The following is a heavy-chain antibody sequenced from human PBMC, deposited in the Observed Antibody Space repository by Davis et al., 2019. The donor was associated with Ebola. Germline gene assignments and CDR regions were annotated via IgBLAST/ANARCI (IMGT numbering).Heavy chain of an antibody. CDR1: GYTFTSYA. V-gene: IGHV1-3*01. CDR3: ARNLGSTWTFDY. J-gene: IGHJ4*02. CDR2: INAGNGNT. Sequence: ASVKVSCKASGYTFTSYAMHWVRQAPGQRLEWMGWINAGNGNTKYSQKFQGRVTMTTDTSTSTAYMELRSLRSDDTAVYYCARNLGSTWTFDYWGQGTLVTVSS. D-gene: IGHD6-13*01.